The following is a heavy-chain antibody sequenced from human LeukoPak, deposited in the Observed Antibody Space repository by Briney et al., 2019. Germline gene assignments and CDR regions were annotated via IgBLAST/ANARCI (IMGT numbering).Heavy chain of an antibody. CDR2: INPNSGGT. J-gene: IGHJ6*02. CDR3: TRATSVVVPAADHYYYGMDV. V-gene: IGHV1-2*02. D-gene: IGHD2-2*01. CDR1: GYTFTAYY. Sequence: ASVKVSCKASGYTFTAYYMHWVRQAPGQGLEWMGWINPNSGGTDYAQKFQGRVTMTRDTSLSTAYMELSRLRSDDTAVYYCTRATSVVVPAADHYYYGMDVWGQGTTVTVSS.